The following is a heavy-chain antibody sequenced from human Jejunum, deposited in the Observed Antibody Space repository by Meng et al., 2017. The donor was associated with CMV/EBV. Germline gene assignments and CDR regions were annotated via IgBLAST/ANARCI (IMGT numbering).Heavy chain of an antibody. D-gene: IGHD3-22*01. J-gene: IGHJ4*02. V-gene: IGHV7-4-1*02. CDR1: GYTFTRYA. CDR2: INTNIGKP. Sequence: SGYTFTRYAMNWVRQAPGQGLEGMGWINTNIGKPTYAQGFTGRFVFSLDTSVSTAYLEITSLKPEDTAFYYCARDYASSSGQPVDYWGQGTLVTVSS. CDR3: ARDYASSSGQPVDY.